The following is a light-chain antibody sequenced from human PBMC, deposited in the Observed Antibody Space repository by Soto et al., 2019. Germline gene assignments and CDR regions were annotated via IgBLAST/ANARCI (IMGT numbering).Light chain of an antibody. CDR3: QQANSFPPLT. CDR2: AAS. J-gene: IGKJ4*02. Sequence: DIQMTQSPSSVSASVGDRVTISCRASQDISSWLAWYQQKPGKAPKLLIYAASRLQSGVPTRFSGSGSGTDFTLTISSLQPEDFATYYCQQANSFPPLTFGGGTKVEIK. CDR1: QDISSW. V-gene: IGKV1D-12*01.